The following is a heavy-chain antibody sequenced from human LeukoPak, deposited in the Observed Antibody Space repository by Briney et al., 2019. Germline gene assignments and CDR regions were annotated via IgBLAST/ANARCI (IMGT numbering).Heavy chain of an antibody. V-gene: IGHV1-2*02. CDR3: ARGPAYSQYCANGVYYFLDH. CDR2: INPNSGGT. CDR1: GYTFTAYY. Sequence: GASVKVSCKASGYTFTAYYMHWVRQAPGQGLEWMGWINPNSGGTKYVQNFQGRVTMTRDTSISTAYMELSGLRSDDTAVYYCARGPAYSQYCANGVYYFLDHWGQGALVTVSS. J-gene: IGHJ4*02. D-gene: IGHD2-8*01.